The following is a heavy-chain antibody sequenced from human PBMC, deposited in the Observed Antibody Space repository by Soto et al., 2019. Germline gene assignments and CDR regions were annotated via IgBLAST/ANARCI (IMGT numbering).Heavy chain of an antibody. Sequence: EVQLVESGGDLVKPGGSLRLSCATSGFNFNNAWMNWVRQAPGKGLEWVGRIKSKTDGGTIDYAAPVKGRFTISRDDSKNTVFLQMNSLKTEDTAVYYCTTIAVAGPYWGQGTLVTVSS. CDR2: IKSKTDGGTI. CDR3: TTIAVAGPY. CDR1: GFNFNNAW. V-gene: IGHV3-15*07. J-gene: IGHJ4*02. D-gene: IGHD6-19*01.